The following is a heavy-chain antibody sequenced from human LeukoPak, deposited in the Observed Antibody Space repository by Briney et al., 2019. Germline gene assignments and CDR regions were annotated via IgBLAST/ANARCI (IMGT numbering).Heavy chain of an antibody. V-gene: IGHV3-74*01. Sequence: PGGSLRLSCAASGFTFSSYWMHWVRQAPGKGLVWVSRINSDGSSTSYADSVKGRFTISRYNAKTTLYLQMNSLRAEDTSVYYCARDRNTGSSYENLFEYWGQGSLVTVSS. CDR2: INSDGSST. D-gene: IGHD1-26*01. CDR1: GFTFSSYW. J-gene: IGHJ4*02. CDR3: ARDRNTGSSYENLFEY.